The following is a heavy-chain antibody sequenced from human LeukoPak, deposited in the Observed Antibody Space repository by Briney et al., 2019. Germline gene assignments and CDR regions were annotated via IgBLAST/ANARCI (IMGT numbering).Heavy chain of an antibody. CDR3: ARDGVVVASDY. Sequence: GGSLRLSCAASGFTFSSYSMNWVRQAPGKGLEWVSSISSSSGYIYYADSVKGRFTISRDNAKNSLYLQMNSLRAEDTAVYYCARDGVVVASDYWGQGTLVTVSS. J-gene: IGHJ4*02. CDR1: GFTFSSYS. CDR2: ISSSSGYI. V-gene: IGHV3-21*01. D-gene: IGHD2-15*01.